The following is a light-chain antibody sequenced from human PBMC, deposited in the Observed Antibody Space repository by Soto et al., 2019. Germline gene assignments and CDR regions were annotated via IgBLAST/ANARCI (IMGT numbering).Light chain of an antibody. J-gene: IGKJ1*01. Sequence: VVSVQSPASRTVSPGESATLSCRASQSVSNNLTWYQQKPGQPPRLLIYGASTRATGVPGRFSGSGSGTEFTLTISSLQSEDFAVYYCQQYNDWWTFGQGTKVDIK. CDR2: GAS. CDR3: QQYNDWWT. V-gene: IGKV3-15*01. CDR1: QSVSNN.